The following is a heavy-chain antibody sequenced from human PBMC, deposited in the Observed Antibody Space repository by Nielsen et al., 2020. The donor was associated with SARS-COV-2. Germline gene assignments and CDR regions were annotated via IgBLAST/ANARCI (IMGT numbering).Heavy chain of an antibody. V-gene: IGHV4-34*01. J-gene: IGHJ6*03. CDR1: GGSFSGYY. CDR2: INHSGST. Sequence: GSLRLSCAVYGGSFSGYYWSWIRQPPGKGLEWIGEINHSGSTNYNPSLKNRVTISVDTSKNQFSLKLSSVTAADTAVYYCARGVVVPAASMDVWGKGTTVTVSS. CDR3: ARGVVVPAASMDV. D-gene: IGHD2-2*01.